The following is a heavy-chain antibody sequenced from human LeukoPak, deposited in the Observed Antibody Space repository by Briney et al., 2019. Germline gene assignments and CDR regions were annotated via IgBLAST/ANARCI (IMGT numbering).Heavy chain of an antibody. Sequence: SETLSLTCTVSGGSISSGDYYWSWIRQPPGKGLEWIGYIYYSGSTYYNPSLKSRVTISVDTSKHQFSLKLSSVTAADTAVYYCAREYYYDSSGYFLWGQGTLVTVSS. CDR1: GGSISSGDYY. CDR2: IYYSGST. J-gene: IGHJ4*02. D-gene: IGHD3-22*01. CDR3: AREYYYDSSGYFL. V-gene: IGHV4-30-4*08.